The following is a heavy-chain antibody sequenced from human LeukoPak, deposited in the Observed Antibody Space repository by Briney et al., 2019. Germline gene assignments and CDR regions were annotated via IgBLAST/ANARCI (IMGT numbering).Heavy chain of an antibody. Sequence: PGGSLRLSCAASGFTFSSYGMHWVRQAPGKGLEWVAVISYDGSNKYYADSVKGRFTISRDNSKNTLYLEMNSLRDEDTAVYYCAKVPGSGSYYREIDSWGQGTLVTVSS. V-gene: IGHV3-30*18. D-gene: IGHD3-10*01. J-gene: IGHJ4*02. CDR1: GFTFSSYG. CDR2: ISYDGSNK. CDR3: AKVPGSGSYYREIDS.